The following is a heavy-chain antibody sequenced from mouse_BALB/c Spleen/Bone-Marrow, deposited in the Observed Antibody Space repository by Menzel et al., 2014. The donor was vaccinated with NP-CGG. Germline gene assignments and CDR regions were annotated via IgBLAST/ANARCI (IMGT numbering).Heavy chain of an antibody. CDR1: GFTFTDYY. CDR2: IRNKANGYTT. D-gene: IGHD2-4*01. J-gene: IGHJ2*01. Sequence: EVQGVESGGGWVQPGDSLRLSCATSGFTFTDYYMNWVRQPPGKALEWLGFIRNKANGYTTEYSASVKGRFTISRDNSQSILYLQMNTLRAEDSATYYCARDRGLTYFDYWGQGTTLTVSS. V-gene: IGHV7-3*02. CDR3: ARDRGLTYFDY.